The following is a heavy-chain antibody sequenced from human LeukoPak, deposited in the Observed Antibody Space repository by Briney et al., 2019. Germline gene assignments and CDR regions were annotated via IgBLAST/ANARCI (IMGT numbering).Heavy chain of an antibody. CDR1: GGSISRGGDY. Sequence: SQTLSLTCTVSGGSISRGGDYWTWIRQLPGEGLEWIGYISDSGSTYYNPSLRSRLTISSDTSKNQFSLRLISVTAADTAVFYCARVPIIRGVIEGWGQGILVSISS. CDR3: ARVPIIRGVIEG. V-gene: IGHV4-31*03. J-gene: IGHJ4*02. D-gene: IGHD3-10*01. CDR2: ISDSGST.